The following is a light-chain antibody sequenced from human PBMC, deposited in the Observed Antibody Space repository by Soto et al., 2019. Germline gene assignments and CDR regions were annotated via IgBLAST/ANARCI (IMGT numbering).Light chain of an antibody. J-gene: IGKJ1*01. CDR1: QSVSHSY. CDR2: GAS. CDR3: QQYSTSPRT. V-gene: IGKV3-20*01. Sequence: EIVLTQSPGTLSLSPGERATLSCRASQSVSHSYLAWYQQKPGQAPRLLIYGASSRATGIPDRFSGSGSGPDFTLTISSLEPEDFALYYCQQYSTSPRTFGQGTKAEIK.